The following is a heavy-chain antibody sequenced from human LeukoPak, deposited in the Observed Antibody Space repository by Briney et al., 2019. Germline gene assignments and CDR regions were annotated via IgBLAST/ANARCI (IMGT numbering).Heavy chain of an antibody. CDR3: ARERERMYYDILTGYYTLNAFDI. CDR1: GGSISSYY. CDR2: IYTSGST. J-gene: IGHJ3*02. D-gene: IGHD3-9*01. V-gene: IGHV4-4*07. Sequence: SETLSLTCTVSGGSISSYYWSWIRQPAGKGLEWIGRIYTSGSTNYNPSLKSQVTMSVDTSKNQFSLKLSSVTAADTAVYYCARERERMYYDILTGYYTLNAFDIWGQGTMVTVSS.